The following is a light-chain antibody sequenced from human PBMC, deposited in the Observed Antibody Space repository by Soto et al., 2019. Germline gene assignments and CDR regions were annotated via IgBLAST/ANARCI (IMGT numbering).Light chain of an antibody. CDR2: TAS. Sequence: EIVMTQSPATLYVSAGETASLSWRTSQSVGSDLAWYQQKPGQAPRLLMHTASSRATGTPARFSGSGSGTEFTLTISRLETEDFAVYYCQRYGSSSWTFGQGTKVDIK. V-gene: IGKV3-15*01. J-gene: IGKJ1*01. CDR3: QRYGSSSWT. CDR1: QSVGSD.